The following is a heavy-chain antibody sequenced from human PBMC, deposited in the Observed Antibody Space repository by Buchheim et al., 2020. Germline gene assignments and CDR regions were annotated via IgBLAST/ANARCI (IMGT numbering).Heavy chain of an antibody. CDR1: GGTFSSYA. J-gene: IGHJ2*01. Sequence: QVQLVQSGAEVKKPGSSVKVSCKASGGTFSSYAISWVRQAPGQGLEWMGMIIPILGIANYAQNFQARVTITADKSTSKGYMELSSLRSEDTAVYYCASYDNGRWYFDLWGRGTL. CDR2: IIPILGIA. V-gene: IGHV1-69*04. CDR3: ASYDNGRWYFDL. D-gene: IGHD3-9*01.